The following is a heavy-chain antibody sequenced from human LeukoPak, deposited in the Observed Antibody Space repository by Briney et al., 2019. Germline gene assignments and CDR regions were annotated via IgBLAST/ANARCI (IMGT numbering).Heavy chain of an antibody. V-gene: IGHV4-30-4*07. Sequence: SETLSLTCTVSGGSISSGGYSWSWIRQPPGKGLEWIGYIYYSGSTSYNPSLKSRVTISVDTSKNQFSLKLSSVTAADTAVYYCARAGDGYNWNYFDYWGQGTLVTVSS. J-gene: IGHJ4*02. D-gene: IGHD5-24*01. CDR2: IYYSGST. CDR3: ARAGDGYNWNYFDY. CDR1: GGSISSGGYS.